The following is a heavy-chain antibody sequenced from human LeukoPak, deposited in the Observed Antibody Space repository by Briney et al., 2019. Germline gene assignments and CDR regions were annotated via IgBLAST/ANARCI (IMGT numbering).Heavy chain of an antibody. J-gene: IGHJ4*02. V-gene: IGHV3-23*01. CDR1: GFTFSTYA. CDR3: AKDPGSLDGIDY. Sequence: GGSLRLSCAASGFTFSTYAMSRVRQAPGKGLEWVSVISGSGGSTYYADSVKGRFTISRDNSKNTLYLQMNSLRAEDTAVYYCAKDPGSLDGIDYWGQGTLVTVSS. D-gene: IGHD1-1*01. CDR2: ISGSGGST.